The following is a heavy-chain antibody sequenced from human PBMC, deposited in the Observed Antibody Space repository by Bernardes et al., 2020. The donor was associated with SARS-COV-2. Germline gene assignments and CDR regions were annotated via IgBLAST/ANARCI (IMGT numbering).Heavy chain of an antibody. D-gene: IGHD3-3*01. CDR2: MNPNSGNT. Sequence: ASVKVSCKASGYTFTSYDINWVRQATGQGLEWMGWMNPNSGNTGYAQKFQGRVTMTRNTSISTAYMELSSLRSEDTAVYYCARGGRYYDFWSGYPGWFDPWGQGTLVTVSS. CDR1: GYTFTSYD. CDR3: ARGGRYYDFWSGYPGWFDP. J-gene: IGHJ5*02. V-gene: IGHV1-8*01.